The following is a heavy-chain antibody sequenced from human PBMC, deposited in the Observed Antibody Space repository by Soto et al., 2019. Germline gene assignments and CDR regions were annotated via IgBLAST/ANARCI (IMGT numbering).Heavy chain of an antibody. D-gene: IGHD4-17*01. Sequence: QITLKESGPTLVKPTQTLTLTCTFSGFSLSTSGVGVGWIRQPPGKALEWLAFIYWDDDKRYSPSLKSRLTITKDTAKNQVVLIMTNMDPVDTATYYCAHSPWGEYDAYFVCWGQGTLVTVSS. CDR1: GFSLSTSGVG. CDR3: AHSPWGEYDAYFVC. CDR2: IYWDDDK. J-gene: IGHJ4*02. V-gene: IGHV2-5*02.